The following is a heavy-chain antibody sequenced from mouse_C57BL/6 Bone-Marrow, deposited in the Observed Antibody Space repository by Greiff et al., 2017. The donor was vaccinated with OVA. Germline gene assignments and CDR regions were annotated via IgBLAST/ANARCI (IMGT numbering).Heavy chain of an antibody. CDR1: GYSITSGYY. Sequence: EVQLQESGPGLVKPSQSLSLTCSVTGYSITSGYYWNWIRQFPGNKLEWMGYISYDGSNNYKPSLKNRISITRDTSKNQFFLKLNSVTTEDTATYYCASFYSNSYFDYWGQGTTLTVSS. CDR3: ASFYSNSYFDY. D-gene: IGHD2-5*01. V-gene: IGHV3-6*01. J-gene: IGHJ2*01. CDR2: ISYDGSN.